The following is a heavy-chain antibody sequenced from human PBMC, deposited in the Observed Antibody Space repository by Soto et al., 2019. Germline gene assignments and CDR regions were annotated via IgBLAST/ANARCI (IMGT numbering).Heavy chain of an antibody. CDR3: ARDNMIVVMTEENWFDP. CDR1: GGSISSYY. Sequence: LSLTCTVSGGSISSYYWSWIRQPAGKGLEWIGRIYTSGSTNYNPSLKSRVTMSVDTSKNQFSLKLSSVTAADTAVYYCARDNMIVVMTEENWFDPWGQGTLVTVSS. J-gene: IGHJ5*02. D-gene: IGHD3-22*01. CDR2: IYTSGST. V-gene: IGHV4-4*07.